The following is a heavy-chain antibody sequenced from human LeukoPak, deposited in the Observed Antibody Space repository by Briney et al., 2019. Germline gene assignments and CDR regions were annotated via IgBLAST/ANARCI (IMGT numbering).Heavy chain of an antibody. V-gene: IGHV4-59*08. CDR1: GGSMNNYY. CDR3: ARHPFSAPFDY. CDR2: VYQTGDT. J-gene: IGHJ4*02. Sequence: SETLSLTCTVSGGSMNNYYWSWFRRPPGQGLEWIAYVYQTGDTRYNPSLKSRVRISLDTSKNQFSLKLSSVTATDTAVYYCARHPFSAPFDYWGQGILVTVSS. D-gene: IGHD6-19*01.